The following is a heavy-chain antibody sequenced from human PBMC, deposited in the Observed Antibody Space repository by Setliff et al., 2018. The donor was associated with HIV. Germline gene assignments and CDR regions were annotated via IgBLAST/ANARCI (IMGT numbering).Heavy chain of an antibody. V-gene: IGHV4-39*07. Sequence: SETLSLTCTVSGGSISSSSYYWGWIRQPPGKGLEWIASIYYTGTTSYNPALKSRVALSVGAAKNQFSLKMTSVTAADTAVYFCLRLYRGSSTKEKSDSWGQGVLVTVSS. CDR3: LRLYRGSSTKEKSDS. CDR1: GGSISSSSYY. J-gene: IGHJ4*02. CDR2: IYYTGTT. D-gene: IGHD2-2*01.